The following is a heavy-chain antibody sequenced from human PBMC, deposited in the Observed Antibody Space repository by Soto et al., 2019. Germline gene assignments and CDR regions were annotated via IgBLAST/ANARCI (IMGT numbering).Heavy chain of an antibody. CDR3: TTIIAAVSYYYYMDV. D-gene: IGHD6-13*01. CDR1: GFTFSNAW. CDR2: IKSKTDGGTT. Sequence: EVQLVESGGGLVKPGGSLRLSCVASGFTFSNAWMSWVRQAPGKGLEWVGRIKSKTDGGTTDYAAPVKGRFTISRDDSKNTLYLQMNSLKTEDTAVYYCTTIIAAVSYYYYMDVWGKGTTVTVSS. J-gene: IGHJ6*03. V-gene: IGHV3-15*01.